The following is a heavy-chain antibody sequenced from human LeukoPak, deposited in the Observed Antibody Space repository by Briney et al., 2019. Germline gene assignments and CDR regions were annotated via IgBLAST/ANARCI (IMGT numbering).Heavy chain of an antibody. CDR3: ARMHDYVWGSYRALGY. Sequence: GASVKVSCKASGYTFTSYGISWVRQAPGQGLEWMGWISAYNGNTNYAQKLQGRVTMTTDTSTSTAYMELRSLRSDDTAVYYCARMHDYVWGSYRALGYWGQGTLVTVSS. CDR1: GYTFTSYG. V-gene: IGHV1-18*01. D-gene: IGHD3-16*02. CDR2: ISAYNGNT. J-gene: IGHJ4*02.